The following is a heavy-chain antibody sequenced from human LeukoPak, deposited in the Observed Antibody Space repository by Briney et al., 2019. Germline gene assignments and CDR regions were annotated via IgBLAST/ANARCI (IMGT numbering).Heavy chain of an antibody. CDR1: GGSFSGYY. D-gene: IGHD3-3*01. V-gene: IGHV4-34*01. CDR2: INHSGST. CDR3: ARVGTIFGVVILNWFDP. J-gene: IGHJ5*02. Sequence: PSETLSLTCAVYGGSFSGYYWSWIRQPPGKGLEWIGEINHSGSTNYNPSLKSRVTISVDTSKNQFSLKLSSVTAADTAVYYCARVGTIFGVVILNWFDPWGQGTLVTVSS.